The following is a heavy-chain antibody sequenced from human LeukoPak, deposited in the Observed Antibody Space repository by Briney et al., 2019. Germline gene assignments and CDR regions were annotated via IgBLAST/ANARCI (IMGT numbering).Heavy chain of an antibody. CDR1: AFTFSAYG. Sequence: PGGSLRLSCAASAFTFSAYGMHWVRQTPGKGLEWVAFIRLDGGNKYYADSVKGRFTISRDNSKNTLYLQMNSLRAEDTAVYYCAKDGGEYYDILTGYYPRLYYMDVWGKGTTVTISS. CDR3: AKDGGEYYDILTGYYPRLYYMDV. J-gene: IGHJ6*03. D-gene: IGHD3-9*01. CDR2: IRLDGGNK. V-gene: IGHV3-30*02.